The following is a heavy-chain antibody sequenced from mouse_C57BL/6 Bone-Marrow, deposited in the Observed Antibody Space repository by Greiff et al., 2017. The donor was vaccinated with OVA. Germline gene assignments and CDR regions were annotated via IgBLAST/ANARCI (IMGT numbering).Heavy chain of an antibody. Sequence: EVQLVESGGDLVKPGGSLKLSCAASGFTFSSYGMSWVRQTPDKRLEWVAIISSGGSYTYYPDSVKGRCTISRDNAKNSLYLQMSSLKSDDPAMYYCARRGWLTLYWYFDVWGTGTTVTVSS. V-gene: IGHV5-6*01. CDR1: GFTFSSYG. J-gene: IGHJ1*03. D-gene: IGHD2-3*01. CDR2: ISSGGSYT. CDR3: ARRGWLTLYWYFDV.